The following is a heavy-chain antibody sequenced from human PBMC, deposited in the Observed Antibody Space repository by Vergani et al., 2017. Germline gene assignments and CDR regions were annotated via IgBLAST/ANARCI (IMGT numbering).Heavy chain of an antibody. J-gene: IGHJ4*02. D-gene: IGHD3-22*01. Sequence: EVQLVESGGGLVKPGGSLRLSCAASGFTFSSYSMNWVRQAPGKGLEWVSSISSSSSYIYYADSVKGRFTIARDNAKNSLYLQMNSLRPEDTAVYYCARDLFYDDSSGYYSGFFDYWGQGTLVTVSS. CDR1: GFTFSSYS. CDR2: ISSSSSYI. V-gene: IGHV3-21*01. CDR3: ARDLFYDDSSGYYSGFFDY.